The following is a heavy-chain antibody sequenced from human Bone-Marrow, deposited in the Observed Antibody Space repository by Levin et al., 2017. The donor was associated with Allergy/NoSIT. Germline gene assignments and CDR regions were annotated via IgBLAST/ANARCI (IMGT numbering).Heavy chain of an antibody. Sequence: GESLKISCKVSGYTLTELSMHWVRQAPGKGLEWMGGFDLEDGETIYAQKFQGRVTMTEDTSTDTAYMELSSLRSEDTAVYYCATGRPPWELFDFDYWGQGTLVTVSS. J-gene: IGHJ4*02. V-gene: IGHV1-24*01. CDR3: ATGRPPWELFDFDY. CDR2: FDLEDGET. D-gene: IGHD1-26*01. CDR1: GYTLTELS.